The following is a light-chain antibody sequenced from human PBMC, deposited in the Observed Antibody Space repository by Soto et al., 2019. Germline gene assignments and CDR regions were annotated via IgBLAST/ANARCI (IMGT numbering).Light chain of an antibody. CDR1: QSVSSTY. J-gene: IGKJ3*01. Sequence: EIALTQSPGTLSLFPGERATLSCRASQSVSSTYFAWYRQKPGQPPSLLIYGASNRATGVPDRFSGSGSGPDFTLTISRLEPEDFAVYYCQQYTSSPPGFTFGPGTTVEIK. CDR3: QQYTSSPPGFT. V-gene: IGKV3-20*01. CDR2: GAS.